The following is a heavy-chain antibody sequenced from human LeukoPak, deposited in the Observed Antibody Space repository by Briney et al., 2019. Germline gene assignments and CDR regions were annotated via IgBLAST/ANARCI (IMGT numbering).Heavy chain of an antibody. CDR1: GGSISSGGHY. J-gene: IGHJ4*02. CDR3: ARDQTYSGSGIYTYFDY. V-gene: IGHV4-61*02. Sequence: SQTQSLTCTVSGGSISSGGHYWSWIRQPAGKGLEYLGRISSTGSTNYNPSLRSRVTISADTSKNHFSLKLTSVTAADTAVYYCARDQTYSGSGIYTYFDYWGQGILVTVSS. D-gene: IGHD3-10*01. CDR2: ISSTGST.